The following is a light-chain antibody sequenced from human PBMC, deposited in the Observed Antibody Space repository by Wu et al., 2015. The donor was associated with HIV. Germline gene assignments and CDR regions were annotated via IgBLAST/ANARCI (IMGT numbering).Light chain of an antibody. CDR3: QQRSKWLT. J-gene: IGKJ4*01. V-gene: IGKV3-11*01. CDR1: QSVSRY. Sequence: EIVLTQSPATLSLSPGERATLSCRASQSVSRYLAWYQQKPGQAPRLLIYDTSNRATGIPARFSGSGSGTDFTLTTSSLEPEDFAVYYCQQRSKWLTFGGGTKVEIK. CDR2: DTS.